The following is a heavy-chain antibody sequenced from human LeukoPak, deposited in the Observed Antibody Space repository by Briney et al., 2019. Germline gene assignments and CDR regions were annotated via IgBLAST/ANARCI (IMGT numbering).Heavy chain of an antibody. CDR2: ISSIRNYI. J-gene: IGHJ4*02. CDR1: KFTFSDYS. V-gene: IGHV3-21*01. Sequence: GGSLRLSCAASKFTFSDYSMSWVRQAPGKGLEWVSSISSIRNYIYYADSAKGRFTISRDNAKNSLSLQMNSLRAEDTAVYYCAREVDYVGYYFDYWGQGTPVTVSS. CDR3: AREVDYVGYYFDY. D-gene: IGHD4-23*01.